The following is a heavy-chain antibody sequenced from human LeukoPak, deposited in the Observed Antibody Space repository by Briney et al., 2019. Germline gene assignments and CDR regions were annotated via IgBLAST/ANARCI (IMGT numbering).Heavy chain of an antibody. V-gene: IGHV4-39*07. CDR3: AREKYSSGWNDY. D-gene: IGHD6-19*01. Sequence: SEALSLTCTVSGGSISSTSYYWGWIRQPPGKGLEWIGSIYFSGSTYYNPSLKSRVTISVDTSKHQFSLKLSSVTAADTAVYYCAREKYSSGWNDYWGQGTLVTVSS. CDR2: IYFSGST. J-gene: IGHJ4*02. CDR1: GGSISSTSYY.